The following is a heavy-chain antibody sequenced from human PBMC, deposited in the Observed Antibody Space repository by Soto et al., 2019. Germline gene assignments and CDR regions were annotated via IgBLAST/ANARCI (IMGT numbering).Heavy chain of an antibody. CDR2: IWYDGSNK. CDR3: ARLGGTTYYDFWSGYNDAFDI. J-gene: IGHJ3*02. V-gene: IGHV3-33*01. CDR1: GFTFSSYG. D-gene: IGHD3-3*01. Sequence: PGGSLRLSCAASGFTFSSYGMHWVRQAPGKGLEWVAVIWYDGSNKYYADSVKGRFTISRDNSKNTLYLQMNSLRAEDTAVYYCARLGGTTYYDFWSGYNDAFDIWGQRTMVIVSS.